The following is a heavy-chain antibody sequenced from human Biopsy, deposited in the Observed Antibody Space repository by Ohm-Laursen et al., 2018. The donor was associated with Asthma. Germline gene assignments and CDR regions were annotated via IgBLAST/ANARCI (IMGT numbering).Heavy chain of an antibody. CDR1: GFSFGSFG. D-gene: IGHD3-3*01. CDR2: ISFDGRYE. CDR3: ASRGGDFWSGYYMDY. J-gene: IGHJ4*02. V-gene: IGHV3-30*03. Sequence: SLRLSCAASGFSFGSFGMHWGRQVPGKGPEWVALISFDGRYEYYADSVKGRFTISRDNPMKRLYLQMSSLTAEDTAVYYCASRGGDFWSGYYMDYWGQETLVTVSS.